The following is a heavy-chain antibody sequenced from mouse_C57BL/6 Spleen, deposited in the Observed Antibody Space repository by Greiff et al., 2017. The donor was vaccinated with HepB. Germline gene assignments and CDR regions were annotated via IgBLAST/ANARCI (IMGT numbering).Heavy chain of an antibody. V-gene: IGHV1-15*01. Sequence: VQLQQSGAELVRPGASVTLSCKASGYTFTDYEIHWVKQTPVHGLEWIGAIDPETGGTAYNQKFKGKAILTADKSSSTAYMELRSLTSEDSAVYYCTRWDGYYPYNAMDYWGQGTSVTVSS. CDR3: TRWDGYYPYNAMDY. CDR1: GYTFTDYE. CDR2: IDPETGGT. D-gene: IGHD2-3*01. J-gene: IGHJ4*01.